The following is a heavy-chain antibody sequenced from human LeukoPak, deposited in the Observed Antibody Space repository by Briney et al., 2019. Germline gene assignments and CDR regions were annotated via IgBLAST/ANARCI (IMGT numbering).Heavy chain of an antibody. CDR3: AREGPDGTTGTWYFDY. Sequence: GASVKVSCKASGYTFTGYYMHWVRQAPGQGLEWMGWINPNSGGTNYAQKFQGRVTMTRDTSISTAYMELSSLRSEDTAVYYCAREGPDGTTGTWYFDYWGQGTLVTVSS. CDR1: GYTFTGYY. CDR2: INPNSGGT. V-gene: IGHV1-2*02. J-gene: IGHJ4*02. D-gene: IGHD1-1*01.